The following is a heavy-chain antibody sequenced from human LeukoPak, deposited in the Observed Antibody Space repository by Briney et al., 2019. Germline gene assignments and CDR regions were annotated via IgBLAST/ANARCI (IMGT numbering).Heavy chain of an antibody. CDR1: GGSINSYY. CDR2: IYSSGNT. D-gene: IGHD3-22*01. Sequence: PSETLSPTCSVSGGSINSYYWTWIRQPPGKGLEWIGHIYSSGNTKYNPSLRSRVTITIDTSKNQFSLKLTSVIAADTAVYYCARGRANYDSTGYYFWGQGILVTVSS. V-gene: IGHV4-59*01. CDR3: ARGRANYDSTGYYF. J-gene: IGHJ4*02.